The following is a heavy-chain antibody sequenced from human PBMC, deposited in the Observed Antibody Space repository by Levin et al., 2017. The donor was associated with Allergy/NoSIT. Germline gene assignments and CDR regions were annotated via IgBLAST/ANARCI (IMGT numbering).Heavy chain of an antibody. CDR2: ILHTGST. Sequence: KPSETLSLTCAVSGGSISSGNWWSWVRQPPGKGLRWMGEILHTGSTNYNPSLKSRVTISVDKSKNQFSLKVNSVTAADTAVYYCATEVVRGVSSWGQGTLVSVSS. CDR3: ATEVVRGVSS. J-gene: IGHJ5*02. D-gene: IGHD3-10*01. CDR1: GGSISSGNW. V-gene: IGHV4-4*02.